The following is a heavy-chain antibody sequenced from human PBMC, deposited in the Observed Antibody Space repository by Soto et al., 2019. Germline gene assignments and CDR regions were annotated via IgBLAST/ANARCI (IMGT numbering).Heavy chain of an antibody. V-gene: IGHV4-59*01. CDR1: GGSISSYY. J-gene: IGHJ4*02. CDR3: ARFPXEALGYCSGGSCDY. Sequence: SETLSLTCTVSGGSISSYYWSWIRQPPGKGLEWIGYIYYSGSTNYNPSLKSRVTISVDTSKNQFSLKLSSVTAADTAVYYCARFPXEALGYCSGGSCDYWGQGTLVTVSS. D-gene: IGHD2-15*01. CDR2: IYYSGST.